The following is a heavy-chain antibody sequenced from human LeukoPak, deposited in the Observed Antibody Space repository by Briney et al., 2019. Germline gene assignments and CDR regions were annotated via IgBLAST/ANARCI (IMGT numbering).Heavy chain of an antibody. CDR3: ARALYSSGWYRGEYYFDY. CDR2: IYYSGST. CDR1: GGSISSSSYY. D-gene: IGHD6-19*01. V-gene: IGHV4-39*07. Sequence: PSETLSLTCTVSGGSISSSSYYWGWIRQPPGKGLEWIGSIYYSGSTYYNPSLKSRVTISVDTSKNQFSLKLSSVTAADTAVYYCARALYSSGWYRGEYYFDYWGQGTLVTVSS. J-gene: IGHJ4*02.